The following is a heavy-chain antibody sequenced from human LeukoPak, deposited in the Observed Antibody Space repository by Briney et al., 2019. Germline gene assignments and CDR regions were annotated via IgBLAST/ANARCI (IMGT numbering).Heavy chain of an antibody. CDR2: IYYSGST. CDR1: GGSINNYY. V-gene: IGHV4-59*08. CDR3: ARATSGHYFDY. D-gene: IGHD1-26*01. J-gene: IGHJ4*02. Sequence: SETLSLTCTVSGGSINNYYWSWIRQPPGKGLEWIGYIYYSGSTNYNPSLRSRVTISVDTSKNQFSLELTSVTAADTAVYYCARATSGHYFDYWGQGTLVTVSS.